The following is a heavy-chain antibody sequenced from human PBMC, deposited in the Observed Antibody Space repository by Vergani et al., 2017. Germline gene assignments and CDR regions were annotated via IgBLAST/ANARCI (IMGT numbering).Heavy chain of an antibody. D-gene: IGHD1-26*01. CDR3: AKEMEDRAGGSYYYYYYGMDV. J-gene: IGHJ6*02. V-gene: IGHV3-30*02. CDR2: IRSDGSNK. Sequence: QVQLVESGGGVVQPGGSLRLSCAASGFTFSSYGMHWVRQAPGKGLEWVAFIRSDGSNKYYADSVKGRFTISRDNSKNTLYLQMNSLRAEDTAVYYCAKEMEDRAGGSYYYYYYGMDVWGQGTTVTVSS. CDR1: GFTFSSYG.